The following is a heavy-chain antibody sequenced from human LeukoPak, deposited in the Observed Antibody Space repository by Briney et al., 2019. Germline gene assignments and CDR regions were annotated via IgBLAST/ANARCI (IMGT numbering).Heavy chain of an antibody. CDR3: ARDGTTHDLAFDY. CDR1: GGTFSSYA. D-gene: IGHD1-14*01. CDR2: IIPIFGTA. Sequence: GASVKVSCKASGGTFSSYAISWVRQAPGQGLEWMGGIIPIFGTANYAQKFQGRVTITADESTSTAYMELSSLRSEDTAVYYCARDGTTHDLAFDYWGQGTLVTVSS. J-gene: IGHJ4*02. V-gene: IGHV1-69*13.